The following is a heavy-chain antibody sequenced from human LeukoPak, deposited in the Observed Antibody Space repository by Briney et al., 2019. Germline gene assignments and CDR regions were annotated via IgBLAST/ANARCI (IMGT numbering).Heavy chain of an antibody. D-gene: IGHD3-22*01. J-gene: IGHJ3*02. CDR1: GGSISSGGYS. V-gene: IGHV4-30-2*01. Sequence: PSETLSLTCAVSGGSISSGGYSWSWIRQPPGKGLEWIGYIYHSGSTYYNPSLKRRVTISVDRSKNQFSLKLSSVTAADTAVYYCAREVYDSNAFDIWGQGTMVTVSS. CDR2: IYHSGST. CDR3: AREVYDSNAFDI.